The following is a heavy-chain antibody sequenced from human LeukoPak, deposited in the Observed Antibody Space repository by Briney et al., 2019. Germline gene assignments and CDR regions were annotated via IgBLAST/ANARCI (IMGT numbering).Heavy chain of an antibody. J-gene: IGHJ6*02. V-gene: IGHV3-11*04. D-gene: IGHD4-11*01. CDR3: ARAPHYSNYGPYYYGMDV. Sequence: GGSLRLSCAASGFTFSDYYMSWIRQAPGKGLEWVSYISSSGSTIYYADSVKGRFTISRDNAKNSLYLQMNSLRAEDTAVYYCARAPHYSNYGPYYYGMDVWGQGTTVTVSS. CDR2: ISSSGSTI. CDR1: GFTFSDYY.